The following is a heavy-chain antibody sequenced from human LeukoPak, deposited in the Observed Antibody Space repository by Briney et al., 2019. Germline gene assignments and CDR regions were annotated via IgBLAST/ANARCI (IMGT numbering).Heavy chain of an antibody. J-gene: IGHJ4*02. CDR3: ARPLEPVAGTCFDY. V-gene: IGHV3-33*08. CDR1: GFPFIIGNHA. CDR2: IWYDGSNK. D-gene: IGHD6-19*01. Sequence: PGGSLRLSCAVSGFPFIIGNHAMSWVRQAPGKGLEWVAVIWYDGSNKYYADSVKGRFTISRDNSKNTLYLQMNSLRAEDAAVYYCARPLEPVAGTCFDYWGQGTLVTVSS.